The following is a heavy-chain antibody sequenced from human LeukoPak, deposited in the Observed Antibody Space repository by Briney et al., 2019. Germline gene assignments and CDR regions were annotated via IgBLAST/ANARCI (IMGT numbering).Heavy chain of an antibody. CDR2: INHSGST. CDR3: ARVSGVYSFDY. CDR1: GGSFSGYY. Sequence: SETLSLTCAVYGGSFSGYYWSWIRQPPGKGLEWIGEINHSGSTNYNPSLKSRVTISVDTSKNQFSLKLSSVTAADTAVYYCARVSGVYSFDYWGQGTLVTVSS. V-gene: IGHV4-34*01. J-gene: IGHJ4*02. D-gene: IGHD5/OR15-5a*01.